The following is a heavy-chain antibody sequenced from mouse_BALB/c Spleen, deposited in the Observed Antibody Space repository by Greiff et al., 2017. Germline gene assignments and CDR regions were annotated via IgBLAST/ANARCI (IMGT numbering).Heavy chain of an antibody. D-gene: IGHD1-1*01. CDR1: GYSFTGYF. Sequence: EVQLQQSGPELVKPGASVKISCKASGYSFTGYFMNWVMQSHGKSLEWIGRINPYNGDTFYNQKFKGKATLTVDKSSSTAHMELRSLASEDSAVYYCANYYGHYYAMDYWGQGTSVTVSS. J-gene: IGHJ4*01. V-gene: IGHV1-20*02. CDR3: ANYYGHYYAMDY. CDR2: INPYNGDT.